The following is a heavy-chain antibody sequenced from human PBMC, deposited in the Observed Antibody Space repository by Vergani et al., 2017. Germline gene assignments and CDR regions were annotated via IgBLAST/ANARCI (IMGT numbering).Heavy chain of an antibody. J-gene: IGHJ5*01. CDR2: IDEYGNSA. D-gene: IGHD1-1*01. Sequence: EVQLVESGGGSVQSGGSLRLSCVASGFSFNTYWMHWVRQVPGKGLMWVARIDEYGNSATYGDFETGRFTISRDNAKNTVFLQMNNLRADDAGVYYCVRTEYYTGIACNTRFDSWGQGALVTVSS. V-gene: IGHV3-74*03. CDR1: GFSFNTYW. CDR3: VRTEYYTGIACNTRFDS.